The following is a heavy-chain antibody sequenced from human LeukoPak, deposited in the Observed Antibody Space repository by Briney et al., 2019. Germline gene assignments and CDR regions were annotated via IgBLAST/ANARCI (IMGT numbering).Heavy chain of an antibody. CDR2: IYYSGST. CDR3: AREDPYTSSWCDGFDI. CDR1: GGSISSYY. D-gene: IGHD6-13*01. V-gene: IGHV4-59*12. Sequence: SETLSLTCPVSGGSISSYYWSWIRQPPGKGLAGIGYIYYSGSTNYNSSLKSRVTISVDTSKNQFSLQLNSVTPEYTAVYYCAREDPYTSSWCDGFDIWGQGTMVTVSS. J-gene: IGHJ3*02.